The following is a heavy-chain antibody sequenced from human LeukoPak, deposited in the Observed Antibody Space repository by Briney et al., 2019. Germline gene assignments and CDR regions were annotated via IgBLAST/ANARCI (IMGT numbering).Heavy chain of an antibody. CDR1: GGSISSSSYY. D-gene: IGHD6-19*01. CDR3: ARHLDLAKYSSGWIDY. CDR2: IYYSGST. Sequence: SETLSLTCTVSGGSISSSSYYWGWIRQPPGKGLEWIGSIYYSGSTYYNPSLKSRVTISVDTSKNQFSLKLSSVTAADTAVYYCARHLDLAKYSSGWIDYWGQGTLATVSS. V-gene: IGHV4-39*01. J-gene: IGHJ4*02.